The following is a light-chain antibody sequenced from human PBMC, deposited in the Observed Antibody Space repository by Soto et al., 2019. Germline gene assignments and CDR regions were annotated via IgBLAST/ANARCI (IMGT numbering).Light chain of an antibody. CDR1: GSDVGSYKL. CDR3: CSYVGTWV. CDR2: EGI. Sequence: QSALTQPASVSGSLGQSITISCTGTGSDVGSYKLVSWYQQHPGKAPKLIIFEGINRPSGVSNRFSGSKSDNTASLTISGPQAEDESDYYCCSYVGTWVFGGGTKLTVL. V-gene: IGLV2-23*01. J-gene: IGLJ3*02.